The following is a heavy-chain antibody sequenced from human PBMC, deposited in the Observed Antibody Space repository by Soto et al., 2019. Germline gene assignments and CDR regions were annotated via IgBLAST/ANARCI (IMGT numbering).Heavy chain of an antibody. Sequence: EVQLLESGGGLVQPGGSLRLSCAVSVFSFSSYAMSWARQAPGKGLEWVSVISNSGGTTFYADSVKGRFTISRDNFKNTVFLQMSSLRAEDTAVYYCETYVAVTGTALYGMDVWGQGTTVTVSS. D-gene: IGHD6-19*01. J-gene: IGHJ6*02. CDR1: VFSFSSYA. V-gene: IGHV3-23*01. CDR3: ETYVAVTGTALYGMDV. CDR2: ISNSGGTT.